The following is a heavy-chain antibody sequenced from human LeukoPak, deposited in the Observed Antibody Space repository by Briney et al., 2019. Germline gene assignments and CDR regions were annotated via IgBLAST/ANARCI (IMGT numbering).Heavy chain of an antibody. V-gene: IGHV1-18*01. CDR3: ARQGYSGHSQGAADY. CDR1: GYTFSIYV. CDR2: ISVYNVNT. Sequence: ASVRASCKASGYTFSIYVFSWVRQAPGQGLEWMGWISVYNVNTNYAQKFQGRVTMTTDTSTSTAHMELRSLRSDDTAVYYCARQGYSGHSQGAADYWGQGTLVTVSS. J-gene: IGHJ4*02. D-gene: IGHD4-23*01.